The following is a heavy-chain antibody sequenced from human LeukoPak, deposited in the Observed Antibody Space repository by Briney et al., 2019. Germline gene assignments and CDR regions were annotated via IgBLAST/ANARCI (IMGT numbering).Heavy chain of an antibody. CDR3: AREGDYYDSSGYLLSWYGMDV. J-gene: IGHJ6*02. CDR1: GGTFSSYA. D-gene: IGHD3-22*01. Sequence: ASVKVSCKASGGTFSSYAISWVRQAPGEVLEWKGGIIPIFATANYAQKFQGRVTITADESTSTAYMELSSLRSEDTAVYYCAREGDYYDSSGYLLSWYGMDVWGQGTTVTVSS. CDR2: IIPIFATA. V-gene: IGHV1-69*13.